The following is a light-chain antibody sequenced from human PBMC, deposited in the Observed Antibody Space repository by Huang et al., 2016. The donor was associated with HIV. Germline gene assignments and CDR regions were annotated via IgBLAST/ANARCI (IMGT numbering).Light chain of an antibody. V-gene: IGKV1-39*01. CDR1: QNIRNY. CDR3: QESYCTPWT. CDR2: AAS. Sequence: DIQMTQSPSSQSASVGDRVTITCRASQNIRNYLNWYQQKPGKAPNHLIYAASTLQTGVPSRFSGSGSGTDFTLTISSLQPEDFASYYCQESYCTPWTFGQGTKVEI. J-gene: IGKJ1*01.